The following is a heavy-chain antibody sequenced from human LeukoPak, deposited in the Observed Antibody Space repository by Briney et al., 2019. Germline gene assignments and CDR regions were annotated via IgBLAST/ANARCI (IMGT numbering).Heavy chain of an antibody. J-gene: IGHJ3*02. CDR3: ARENIVVVTAIRDAFDI. D-gene: IGHD2-21*02. CDR1: GFTFSSYS. V-gene: IGHV3-48*02. Sequence: GGSLRLSCAASGFTFSSYSMNWVRQAPGKGLEGVSYISSGSSTIYYADSVKGRFTISRDNAKNSLCLQMNSLRDEDTAVYYCARENIVVVTAIRDAFDIWGQGTMVTVSS. CDR2: ISSGSSTI.